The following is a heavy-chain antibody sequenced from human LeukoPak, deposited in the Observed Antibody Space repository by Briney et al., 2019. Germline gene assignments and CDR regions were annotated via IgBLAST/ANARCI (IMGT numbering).Heavy chain of an antibody. CDR1: GFTFSSYW. Sequence: PGGSLRLSCAASGFTFSSYWMTWVRQAPGKGLEWVSSISSSTSYIYYVDSVKGRFTISRDNAKNSLYLQMNSLRAEDTAVYYCARGGYSSSRYWGDIFDNWGQGTLVTVSS. J-gene: IGHJ4*02. V-gene: IGHV3-21*01. CDR3: ARGGYSSSRYWGDIFDN. D-gene: IGHD6-13*01. CDR2: ISSSTSYI.